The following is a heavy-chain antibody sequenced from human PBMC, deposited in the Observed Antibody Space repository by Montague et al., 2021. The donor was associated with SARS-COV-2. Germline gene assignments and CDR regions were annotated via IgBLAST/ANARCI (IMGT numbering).Heavy chain of an antibody. CDR2: INHSGST. V-gene: IGHV4-34*01. CDR3: ARTTVVTPYYYYGMDV. J-gene: IGHJ6*02. D-gene: IGHD4-23*01. Sequence: SETLSLTCAVYGGSFSGYYWSWIRQPPGKGLEWIGEINHSGSTKYNPSLKSRLTISVDTSRNQFSLKLSSVTAADTAVYFCARTTVVTPYYYYGMDVWGQGTTVTVSS. CDR1: GGSFSGYY.